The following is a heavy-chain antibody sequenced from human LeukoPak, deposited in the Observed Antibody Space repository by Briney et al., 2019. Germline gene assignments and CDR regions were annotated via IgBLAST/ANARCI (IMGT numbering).Heavy chain of an antibody. CDR3: AKDNSYIIMIVVVITHFDY. V-gene: IGHV3-23*01. CDR2: ISGSGGST. D-gene: IGHD3-22*01. J-gene: IGHJ4*02. Sequence: PGGSLRLSCAASGFTFSSYAMSWVRQAPGKGLEWVSAISGSGGSTYYADSVKGRFTISRDNSKNTLYLQMNSLRAEDTAVYYCAKDNSYIIMIVVVITHFDYWGQGTLVTVSS. CDR1: GFTFSSYA.